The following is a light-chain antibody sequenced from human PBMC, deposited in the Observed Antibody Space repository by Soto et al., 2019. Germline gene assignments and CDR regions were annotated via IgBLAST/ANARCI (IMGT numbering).Light chain of an antibody. CDR1: QSVSNN. CDR3: HQYNHWPPLYS. Sequence: EVVLTQSPVNLSMSPGERDTLSCRARQSVSNNLAWYQQKPGQAPRLLIYGDSTRATGVPARVSGSGSGTEFTLTIAGVQSEDIAIYYCHQYNHWPPLYSFGQGTRLESK. J-gene: IGKJ2*01. V-gene: IGKV3-15*01. CDR2: GDS.